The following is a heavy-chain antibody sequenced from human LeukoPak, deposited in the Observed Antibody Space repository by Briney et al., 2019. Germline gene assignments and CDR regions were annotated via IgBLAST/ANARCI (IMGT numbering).Heavy chain of an antibody. V-gene: IGHV4-30-4*01. Sequence: NPSETLSLTCTVSGGSVSSGDYYWSWIRQPPGKSLEWIGYIYYSGSTYYNPSLKSRVTISVDTSKNQFSLKLSSVTAADTAVYYCARVRRLYDYVWGSYLGDAFDIWGQGTMVTVSS. CDR2: IYYSGST. CDR1: GGSVSSGDYY. D-gene: IGHD3-16*01. J-gene: IGHJ3*02. CDR3: ARVRRLYDYVWGSYLGDAFDI.